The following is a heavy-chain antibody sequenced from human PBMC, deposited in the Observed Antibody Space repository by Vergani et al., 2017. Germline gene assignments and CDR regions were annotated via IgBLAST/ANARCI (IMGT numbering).Heavy chain of an antibody. D-gene: IGHD2-2*01. CDR1: GGTFSSYA. J-gene: IGHJ5*02. Sequence: QVQLVQSGAEVKKPGSSVKVSCKASGGTFSSYAISWVRQAPGQGLEWMGGLIPIFGTANYAQKFQGRVTITADESTSTAYMELSSLRSEDTAVYYCTXGYCSSTSCHPLWGVHNWFDPWGQGTLVTVSS. CDR2: LIPIFGTA. CDR3: TXGYCSSTSCHPLWGVHNWFDP. V-gene: IGHV1-69*01.